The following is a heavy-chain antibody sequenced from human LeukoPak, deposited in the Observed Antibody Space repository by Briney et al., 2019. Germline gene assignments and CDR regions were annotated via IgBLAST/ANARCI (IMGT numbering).Heavy chain of an antibody. CDR2: ISAYNGNT. CDR1: GYTFTSYG. V-gene: IGHV1-18*01. CDR3: ARRGAMATVTYNWFDP. J-gene: IGHJ5*02. D-gene: IGHD4-17*01. Sequence: ASVKVSRKASGYTFTSYGISWVRQAPGQGLEWMGWISAYNGNTNYAQKLQGRVTMTTDTSTSTAYMELRSLRSDDTAVYYCARRGAMATVTYNWFDPWGQGTLVTVSS.